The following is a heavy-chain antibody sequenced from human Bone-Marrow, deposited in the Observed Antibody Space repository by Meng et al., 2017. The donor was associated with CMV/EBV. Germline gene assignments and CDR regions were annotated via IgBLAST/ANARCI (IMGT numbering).Heavy chain of an antibody. CDR3: TTDLGCDFWSGCIIWYYYYGMDV. V-gene: IGHV3-53*05. J-gene: IGHJ6*02. CDR1: GFPVSSNY. CDR2: IYSGDST. D-gene: IGHD3-3*01. Sequence: GESLKISCAASGFPVSSNYMSWVRQAPGKGLEWVSVIYSGDSTYYADSVKGRFTISRDNSKNTLYLQMNSLRSEDTAVYYCTTDLGCDFWSGCIIWYYYYGMDVWGQGTTVTVSS.